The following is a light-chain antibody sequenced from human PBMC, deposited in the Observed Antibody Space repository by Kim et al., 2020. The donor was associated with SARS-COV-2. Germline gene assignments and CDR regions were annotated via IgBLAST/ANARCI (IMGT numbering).Light chain of an antibody. CDR1: QDIRSM. J-gene: IGKJ4*01. V-gene: IGKV1-12*01. Sequence: SVGDSDTHPRRAGQDIRSMLAWYQQKPGKAPKLLISAASSLQSGVPSRFSGSGSGTDFTLTISSLQPEDFASYYCQRADSFPLGFGGGTKVDIK. CDR2: AAS. CDR3: QRADSFPLG.